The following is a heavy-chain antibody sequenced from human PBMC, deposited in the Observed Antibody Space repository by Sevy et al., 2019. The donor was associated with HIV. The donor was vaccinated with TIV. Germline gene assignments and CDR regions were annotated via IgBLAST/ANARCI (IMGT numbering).Heavy chain of an antibody. CDR1: GFTFSSFS. CDR2: INSRSTYI. D-gene: IGHD2-21*02. CDR3: ARDPSPGITAIQDY. Sequence: GGSLRLSCTASGFTFSSFSMSWVRQAPGKGLELVASINSRSTYIYHADPVKGRFTISRDNAKNSLYLQMNSLRAEDTAVYYCARDPSPGITAIQDYWGPGTLVTVSS. V-gene: IGHV3-21*01. J-gene: IGHJ4*02.